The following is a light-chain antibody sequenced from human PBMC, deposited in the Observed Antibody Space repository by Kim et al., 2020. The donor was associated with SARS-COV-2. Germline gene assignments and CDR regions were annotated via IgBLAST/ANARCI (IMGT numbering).Light chain of an antibody. CDR1: QRVSSNY. CDR3: HQYGSSPLT. CDR2: GAS. J-gene: IGKJ4*01. V-gene: IGKV3-20*01. Sequence: SPGERATVSCRASQRVSSNYLAWSQQNPGQAPSLLIYGASSRATGIPDRFSGSGSETDFTLTISRLDPEDFAVYYCHQYGSSPLTFGGGTKVDIK.